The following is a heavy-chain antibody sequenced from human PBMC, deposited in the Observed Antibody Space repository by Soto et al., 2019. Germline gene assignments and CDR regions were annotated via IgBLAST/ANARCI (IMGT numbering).Heavy chain of an antibody. CDR1: GFTFSSYG. CDR3: AKDLADSSGYYYNGAFDI. D-gene: IGHD3-22*01. V-gene: IGHV3-30*18. Sequence: PGGSLRLSCAASGFTFSSYGMHWVRQAPGKGLEWVAVISYDGSNKYYADSVKGRFTISRDNSKNTLYLQMNSLRAEDTAVYYCAKDLADSSGYYYNGAFDIWGQGTMVTVS. CDR2: ISYDGSNK. J-gene: IGHJ3*02.